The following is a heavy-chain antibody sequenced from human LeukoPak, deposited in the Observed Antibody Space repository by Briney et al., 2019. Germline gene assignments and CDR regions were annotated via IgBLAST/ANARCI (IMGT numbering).Heavy chain of an antibody. J-gene: IGHJ6*02. CDR3: ARGDGLMDV. CDR2: ISSNGGST. V-gene: IGHV3-64*02. CDR1: GFTFSSYA. D-gene: IGHD5-24*01. Sequence: GGSLRLSCAASGFTFSSYAMHWVRQAPGKGLEYVSAISSNGGSTYYADSVKGRFTISRDNSKNTLYLQMGSLRAEDMAVYYCARGDGLMDVWGQGTTVTVS.